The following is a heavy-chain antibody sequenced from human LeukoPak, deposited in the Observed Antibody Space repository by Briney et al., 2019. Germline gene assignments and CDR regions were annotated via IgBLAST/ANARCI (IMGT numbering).Heavy chain of an antibody. CDR2: IYYSGST. Sequence: SETLSLTCAVSGGSISSSNWWSWVRQPPGKGLEWIGYIYYSGSTYYNPSLKSRVTISVDTSKNQFSLKLSSVTAADTAVYYCARGSSGYWRTDHWGQGTLVTVSS. D-gene: IGHD3-22*01. J-gene: IGHJ4*02. V-gene: IGHV4-4*02. CDR3: ARGSSGYWRTDH. CDR1: GGSISSSNW.